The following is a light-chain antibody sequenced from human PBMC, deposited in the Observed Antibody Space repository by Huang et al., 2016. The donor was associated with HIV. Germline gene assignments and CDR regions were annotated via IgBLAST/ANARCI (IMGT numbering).Light chain of an antibody. J-gene: IGKJ5*01. Sequence: QLTQSPSSLSASVGDKVTITCRASQGIYNYLAWYQQKPGKAPNLLIYTASTLQSGVPSRFSGSGSGTYFTLTISSLQPEDFAAYYCQQRHSYPITFGQGTRLEIK. CDR1: QGIYNY. CDR2: TAS. CDR3: QQRHSYPIT. V-gene: IGKV1-9*01.